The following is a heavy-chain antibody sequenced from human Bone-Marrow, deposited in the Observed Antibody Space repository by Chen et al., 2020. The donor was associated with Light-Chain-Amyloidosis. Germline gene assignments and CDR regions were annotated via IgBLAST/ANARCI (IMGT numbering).Heavy chain of an antibody. J-gene: IGHJ5*01. CDR3: VRDVMSTTGHRWFES. D-gene: IGHD1-26*01. Sequence: QVQLQESGPGLVKPSQTLSLTCTVSGDSLFNDKYYWHWIRQPAGKGLEWIGRVYNSGSTRSNPSLKSRITISVNTAKNQFSLNLTSVTATDTAVYYCVRDVMSTTGHRWFESWGQGTVVTVS. CDR1: GDSLFNDKYY. CDR2: VYNSGST. V-gene: IGHV4-61*02.